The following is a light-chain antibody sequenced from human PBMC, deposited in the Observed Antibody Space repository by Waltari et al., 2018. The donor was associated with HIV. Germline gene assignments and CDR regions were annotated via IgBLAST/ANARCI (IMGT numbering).Light chain of an antibody. CDR1: SSDVGGYNY. V-gene: IGLV2-8*01. CDR2: DVY. J-gene: IGLJ2*01. Sequence: QSGLTQPPSASGSPGPSVTIPCTGSSSDVGGYNYVSRYQQHPGKTPKLMSYDVYKRTSGAPDRFAGSKSGNTASLTVSGLQAEDEADYYCSSYAGSNNLLFGGGTKLTVL. CDR3: SSYAGSNNLL.